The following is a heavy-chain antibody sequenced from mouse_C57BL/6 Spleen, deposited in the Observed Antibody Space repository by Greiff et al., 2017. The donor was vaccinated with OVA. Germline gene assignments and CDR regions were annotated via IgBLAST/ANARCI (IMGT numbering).Heavy chain of an antibody. CDR2: IHPNSGST. CDR1: GYTFTSYW. D-gene: IGHD3-3*01. CDR3: ARGVGQTWFAY. V-gene: IGHV1-64*01. Sequence: QVQLKQPGAELVKPGASVKLSCKASGYTFTSYWMHWVKQRPGQGLEWIGMIHPNSGSTNYNEKFKSKATLTVDKSSSTAYMQLSSLTSEDSAVYYCARGVGQTWFAYWGQGTLVTVSA. J-gene: IGHJ3*01.